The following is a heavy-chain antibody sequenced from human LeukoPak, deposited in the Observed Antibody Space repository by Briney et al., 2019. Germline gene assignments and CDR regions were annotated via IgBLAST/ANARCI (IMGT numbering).Heavy chain of an antibody. CDR2: ISPDGSET. CDR1: GFSFSNFW. D-gene: IGHD7-27*01. Sequence: GGSLRLSCAASGFSFSNFWMHWGRQAPGEGLAWVSRISPDGSETTYADSVEGRFTISRDNAKNTLYLQLSSLKAEDTAVYYCARDMWGSFDYWGQGALVTVSS. V-gene: IGHV3-74*01. J-gene: IGHJ4*02. CDR3: ARDMWGSFDY.